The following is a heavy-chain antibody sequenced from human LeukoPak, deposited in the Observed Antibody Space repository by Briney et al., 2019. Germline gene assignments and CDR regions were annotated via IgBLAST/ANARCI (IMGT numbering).Heavy chain of an antibody. J-gene: IGHJ4*02. CDR2: IKGDGSEK. Sequence: GGSLRLSCAASGFIFSTYWMTWVRQAPGKGLEWVGNIKGDGSEKYYADSVEGRFIISRDNAKNSLFLQMNSLRAEDTAVYYCARDFRFLEDSWGQGTLVTVSS. CDR3: ARDFRFLEDS. CDR1: GFIFSTYW. V-gene: IGHV3-7*01. D-gene: IGHD3-3*01.